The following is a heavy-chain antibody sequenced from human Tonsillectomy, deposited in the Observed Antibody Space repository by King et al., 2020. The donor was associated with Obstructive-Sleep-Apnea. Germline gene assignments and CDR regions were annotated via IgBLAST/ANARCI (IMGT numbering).Heavy chain of an antibody. CDR2: IYGGGST. Sequence: EVQLVESGGGLVQPGGSLRLSCAASGFTVNSNYMNWVRQAPGKGLEWVSVIYGGGSTYYADSVKGRFTISRDNSKNTLYLQMDSLRAEDTAVYYCAREQFSGWSWGQGTLVTVSS. D-gene: IGHD6-19*01. CDR1: GFTVNSNY. CDR3: AREQFSGWS. V-gene: IGHV3-66*01. J-gene: IGHJ5*02.